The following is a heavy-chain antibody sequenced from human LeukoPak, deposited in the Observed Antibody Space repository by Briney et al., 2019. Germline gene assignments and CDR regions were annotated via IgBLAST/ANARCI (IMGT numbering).Heavy chain of an antibody. Sequence: ASVKVSCKASGYTFTGYYMHWVRQAPGQGLEWMGWINPNSGGTNYAQKFQGRVTMTRDTSIGTAYMELSRLRSDDTAVYYCARVNYGGEGIDYWGQGTLVTVSS. D-gene: IGHD4-17*01. J-gene: IGHJ4*02. CDR1: GYTFTGYY. CDR3: ARVNYGGEGIDY. V-gene: IGHV1-2*02. CDR2: INPNSGGT.